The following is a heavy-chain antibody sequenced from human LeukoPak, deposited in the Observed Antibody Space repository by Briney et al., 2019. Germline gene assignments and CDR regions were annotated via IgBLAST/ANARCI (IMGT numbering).Heavy chain of an antibody. D-gene: IGHD2-21*02. CDR1: GFTFDDYA. CDR3: AKDIGVVTAIGGFDY. J-gene: IGHJ4*02. Sequence: GRSLRLSCAASGFTFDDYAMHWVRQAPGKGLEWVSGISWNSGSIGYADSVKGRFTISRDNTKNALYLQMNSLRAEGTALYYCAKDIGVVTAIGGFDYWGQGTLVTVSS. V-gene: IGHV3-9*01. CDR2: ISWNSGSI.